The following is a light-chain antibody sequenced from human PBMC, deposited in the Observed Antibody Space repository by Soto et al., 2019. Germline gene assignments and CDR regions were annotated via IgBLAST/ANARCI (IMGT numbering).Light chain of an antibody. Sequence: EIVLTQSPSTLSLSPGERATLSCRASQSVDSYLTWYQQKPGQAPRLLIYDVSKRDTGIPVRFSGSGSGTDFTLTISSLEPEDVAAYYCQQRRSWPLTFGGGTKVEIK. J-gene: IGKJ4*01. V-gene: IGKV3-11*01. CDR3: QQRRSWPLT. CDR2: DVS. CDR1: QSVDSY.